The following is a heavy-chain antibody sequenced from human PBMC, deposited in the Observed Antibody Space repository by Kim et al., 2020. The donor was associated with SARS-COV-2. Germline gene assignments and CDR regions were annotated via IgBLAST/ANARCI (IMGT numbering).Heavy chain of an antibody. J-gene: IGHJ4*02. CDR1: GFSFSGST. D-gene: IGHD5-12*01. V-gene: IGHV3-48*04. Sequence: GGSLRLSCAASGFSFSGSTMHWVRQAPGKGLEWISYISSSGSTIYYADSVKGRFTISRDNAKNSLSLQMNSLRAEDTVVYYCARQQWLPYWGQGTLVTVSS. CDR3: ARQQWLPY. CDR2: ISSSGSTI.